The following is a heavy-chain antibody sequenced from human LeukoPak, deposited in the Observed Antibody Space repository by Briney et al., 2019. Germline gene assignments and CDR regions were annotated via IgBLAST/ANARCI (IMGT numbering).Heavy chain of an antibody. D-gene: IGHD6-13*01. Sequence: QSGGSLRLSCAASGFSFNSYSMHWIRQAPGKGLEWVAFIQYDGSKTYYTDSVKGRFTISRDNSKNTLWLQMNSLRPEDTALYYCSPLVPFDYWGQGTLVTVSS. CDR3: SPLVPFDY. CDR1: GFSFNSYS. J-gene: IGHJ4*02. V-gene: IGHV3-30*14. CDR2: IQYDGSKT.